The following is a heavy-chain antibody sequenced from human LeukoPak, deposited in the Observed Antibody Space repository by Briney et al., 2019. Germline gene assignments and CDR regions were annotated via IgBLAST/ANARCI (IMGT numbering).Heavy chain of an antibody. V-gene: IGHV3-53*01. D-gene: IGHD3-3*01. Sequence: GGSLRLSCAASGFTVSSNYMSWVRQAPGKGLEWVSVIYSGGSTYYADSVKGRFTISRDNSKNTLYLQMNSLRAEDTAVYYCAKRPITIFGVVTDWGQGTLVTVSS. CDR1: GFTVSSNY. CDR2: IYSGGST. CDR3: AKRPITIFGVVTD. J-gene: IGHJ4*02.